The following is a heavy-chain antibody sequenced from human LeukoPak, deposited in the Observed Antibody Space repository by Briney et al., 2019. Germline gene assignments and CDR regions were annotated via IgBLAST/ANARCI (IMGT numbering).Heavy chain of an antibody. J-gene: IGHJ4*02. V-gene: IGHV3-23*01. CDR3: AKDYYGDYNFDY. Sequence: GGSLRLSCAASGFTFSSYAMSWVRQAPGKGLEWVSAISGSGGSTYYADSVKGRFTISRDNSKNTLYLQMNSLRAEDMAVYYCAKDYYGDYNFDYWGQGTLVTVSS. CDR1: GFTFSSYA. CDR2: ISGSGGST. D-gene: IGHD4-17*01.